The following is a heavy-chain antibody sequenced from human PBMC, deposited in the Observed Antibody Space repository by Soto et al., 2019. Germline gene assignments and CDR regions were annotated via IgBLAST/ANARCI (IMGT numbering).Heavy chain of an antibody. CDR2: ISGSGGST. CDR3: AKGSNSPLRLL. J-gene: IGHJ4*02. Sequence: GGSLRLSCAASGFTFSSYAMSWVRQAPGKGLEWVSAISGSGGSTYYADSVKGRFTISRDNFKNTLYLQMNSLRAEDTAVYYFAKGSNSPLRLLWGQGTLVTVSS. D-gene: IGHD3-16*01. V-gene: IGHV3-23*01. CDR1: GFTFSSYA.